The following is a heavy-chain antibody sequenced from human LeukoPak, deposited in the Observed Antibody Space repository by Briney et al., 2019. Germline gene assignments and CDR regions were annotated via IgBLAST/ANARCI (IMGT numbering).Heavy chain of an antibody. CDR2: ISAYNGNT. J-gene: IGHJ6*02. D-gene: IGHD6-13*01. V-gene: IGHV1-18*01. CDR3: ARWYSSPPLGMDV. CDR1: GYTFTSYG. Sequence: ASVKVPCKASGYTFTSYGISWVRQAPGQGLEWMGWISAYNGNTNYAQKLQGSVTMTTDTSTSTAYMELRSLRSDDTAVYYCARWYSSPPLGMDVWGQGTTVTVSS.